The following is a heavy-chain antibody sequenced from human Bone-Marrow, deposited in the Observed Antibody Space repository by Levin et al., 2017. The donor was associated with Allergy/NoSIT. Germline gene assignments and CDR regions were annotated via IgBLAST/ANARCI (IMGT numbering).Heavy chain of an antibody. CDR3: AKEISPLTAVAGNFDF. D-gene: IGHD6-19*01. V-gene: IGHV3-43*01. J-gene: IGHJ4*01. CDR1: GFTVDDYI. CDR2: ISWDGDKT. Sequence: GGSLRLSCAASGFTVDDYIIHWVRQAPGKGLEWVSLISWDGDKTFYADSVRGRFTISRDNSTNSVDLQMNSLRTEDTAFYYCAKEISPLTAVAGNFDFWGQAPWSPSPQ.